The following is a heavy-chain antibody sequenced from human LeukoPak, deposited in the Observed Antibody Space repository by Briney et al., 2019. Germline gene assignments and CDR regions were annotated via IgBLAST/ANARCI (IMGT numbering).Heavy chain of an antibody. V-gene: IGHV3-48*01. CDR3: ARSDGFDI. J-gene: IGHJ3*02. CDR2: ISGSGTTI. CDR1: GLIFSTYS. Sequence: GGSLRLSCGASGLIFSTYSMNWLRQAPGKGLEWVSYISGSGTTISYADSVKGRFTISRDNAEKPLYLQMSSLRAEDTAVYYCARSDGFDIWGQGTMVTVSS.